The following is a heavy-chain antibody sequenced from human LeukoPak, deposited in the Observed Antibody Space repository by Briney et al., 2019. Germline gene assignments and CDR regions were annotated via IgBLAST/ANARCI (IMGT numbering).Heavy chain of an antibody. V-gene: IGHV1-3*01. CDR2: INAGNGNT. D-gene: IGHD3-22*01. J-gene: IGHJ4*02. CDR3: ARVYSSGYFPYYFDY. CDR1: GYTFTSYA. Sequence: GASVKVSCKASGYTFTSYAMHWVRQAPGQGLEWMGWINAGNGNTKYSQKFQGRVTITRDTSASTAYMELSSLRSEDTAVYYCARVYSSGYFPYYFDYWGQGTLVTVSS.